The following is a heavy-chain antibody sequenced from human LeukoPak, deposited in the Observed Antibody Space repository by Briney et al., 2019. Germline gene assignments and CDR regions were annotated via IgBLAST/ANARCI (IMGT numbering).Heavy chain of an antibody. Sequence: SETLSLTCNVSGGSISSYYWSWIRQPPGKGLEWIGYIYYSGSTNYNPSLKSRVTISVDTSKNQFSLKLSSVTAADTAVYYCARSSSWYDYYFDYWGQGTLVTVSS. V-gene: IGHV4-59*01. CDR2: IYYSGST. J-gene: IGHJ4*02. CDR1: GGSISSYY. D-gene: IGHD6-13*01. CDR3: ARSSSWYDYYFDY.